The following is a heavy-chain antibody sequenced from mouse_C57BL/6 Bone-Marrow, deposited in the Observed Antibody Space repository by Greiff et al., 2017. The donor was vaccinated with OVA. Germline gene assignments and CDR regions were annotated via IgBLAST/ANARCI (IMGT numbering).Heavy chain of an antibody. D-gene: IGHD2-2*01. CDR2: ISDGGSYT. Sequence: EVMLVESGGGLVKPGGSLKLSCAASGFTFSSYAMSWVRQTPEKRLEWVATISDGGSYTYYQDNVKGRFTISRDNAKNNLYLQMSRLKAENTAMYYCASVSFMVKRAMDYWGQGTSVTVSS. CDR1: GFTFSSYA. CDR3: ASVSFMVKRAMDY. J-gene: IGHJ4*01. V-gene: IGHV5-4*03.